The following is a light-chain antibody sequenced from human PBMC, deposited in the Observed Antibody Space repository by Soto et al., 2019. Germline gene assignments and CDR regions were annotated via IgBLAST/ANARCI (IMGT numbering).Light chain of an antibody. CDR1: QSVSRH. J-gene: IGKJ1*01. Sequence: EIVLTQSPATLSLSPGERATLSCRASQSVSRHLAWYQQKPGQAPRLLIYDASNRATGIPARFSGSGSGTDFTLTISSLEPEDFAVYYCQQYNNWPPWTFGQGTKVEIK. V-gene: IGKV3-11*01. CDR3: QQYNNWPPWT. CDR2: DAS.